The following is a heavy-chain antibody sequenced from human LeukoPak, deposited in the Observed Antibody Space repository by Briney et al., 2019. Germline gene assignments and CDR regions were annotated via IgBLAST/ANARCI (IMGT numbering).Heavy chain of an antibody. D-gene: IGHD3-10*01. CDR1: GFTFSSYA. CDR2: ISGSGGST. V-gene: IGHV3-23*01. J-gene: IGHJ4*02. CDR3: AKERGRGYYGSGSYWRGTFDY. Sequence: PGESLRLSCAASGFTFSSYAMSWVRQAPGKGLEWVSAISGSGGSTYYADSVKGRFTISRDNSKNTLYLQMNSLRAEDTAVYYCAKERGRGYYGSGSYWRGTFDYWGQGTLVTVSS.